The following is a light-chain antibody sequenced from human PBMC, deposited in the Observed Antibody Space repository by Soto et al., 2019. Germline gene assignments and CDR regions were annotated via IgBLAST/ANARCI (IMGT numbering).Light chain of an antibody. CDR2: AAS. CDR3: QQSYSNLWT. Sequence: DIQMTQSPSSLSASVGDRVTITCRASQSISSYLNWYQQKPGKAPKPLIYAASSLQSGVPSRFSGSGSGTDFTLTISSLQPEDFATYYCQQSYSNLWTFGQGTKV. V-gene: IGKV1-39*01. J-gene: IGKJ1*01. CDR1: QSISSY.